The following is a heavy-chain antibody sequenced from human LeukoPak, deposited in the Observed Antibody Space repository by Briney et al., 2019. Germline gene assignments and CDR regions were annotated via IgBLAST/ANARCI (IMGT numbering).Heavy chain of an antibody. CDR2: ISGSGDGT. J-gene: IGHJ5*01. V-gene: IGHV3-23*01. Sequence: GGSLRLSCAASGFTFSSYSMNWVRQAPGKGLEWVSAISGSGDGTYYVDSVKGRFTISRDNSKNTLFLQMNSLSPEDTALYYCAKYAFAGAPVYDSWGQGTLVTVSS. D-gene: IGHD2/OR15-2a*01. CDR1: GFTFSSYS. CDR3: AKYAFAGAPVYDS.